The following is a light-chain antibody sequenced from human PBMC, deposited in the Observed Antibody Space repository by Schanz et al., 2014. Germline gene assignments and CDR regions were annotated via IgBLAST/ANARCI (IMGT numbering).Light chain of an antibody. J-gene: IGLJ3*02. V-gene: IGLV8-61*01. CDR1: SGSFSTSHY. CDR2: STN. CDR3: VLYMGSGIWV. Sequence: QTVVTQEPSFSVSPGGTVTLTCGLRSGSFSTSHYPTWYQQTPGQPPRTLIYSTNTPSSGVPDRFSGSILGNKAALTITGAKEDDECDYYCVLYMGSGIWVFGGGTKVAVL.